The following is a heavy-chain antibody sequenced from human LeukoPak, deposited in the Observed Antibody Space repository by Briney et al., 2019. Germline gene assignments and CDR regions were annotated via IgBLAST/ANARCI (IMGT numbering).Heavy chain of an antibody. CDR1: GYTLTELS. CDR3: ATDLGGQSIAARPPPPRGAFDI. CDR2: FDPEDGET. V-gene: IGHV1-24*01. J-gene: IGHJ3*02. Sequence: ASVKVSCKVSGYTLTELSMHWVRQAPGKGLEWMGGFDPEDGETIYAQKFQGRVTMTEDTSTDTAYMELSSLRSEDTAVYYCATDLGGQSIAARPPPPRGAFDIWGQGTMVTVSS. D-gene: IGHD6-6*01.